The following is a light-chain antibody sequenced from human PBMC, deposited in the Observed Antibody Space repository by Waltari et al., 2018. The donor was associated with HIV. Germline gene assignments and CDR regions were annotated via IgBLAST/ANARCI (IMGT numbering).Light chain of an antibody. CDR1: SPNIGNNY. Sequence: QSVLTQPPSVSAAPGQKVTISCSGSSPNIGNNYVSWYQQLPGTAPTLLIYENNRRPSGIPDRFSGSKSGTSATLGIPGLQTGDEADYCCGTWDSSLSAYVFGSGTKVTVL. V-gene: IGLV1-51*02. CDR2: ENN. J-gene: IGLJ1*01. CDR3: GTWDSSLSAYV.